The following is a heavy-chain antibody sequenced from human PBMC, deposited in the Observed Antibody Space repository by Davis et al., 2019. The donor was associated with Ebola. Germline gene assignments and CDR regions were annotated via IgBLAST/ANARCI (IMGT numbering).Heavy chain of an antibody. J-gene: IGHJ3*02. Sequence: PGGSLRLSCAASGFTFSSYSMNWVRQAPGKGLEWVSYISSSSTTIYYADSVKGRFTISRDNSKNTLYLQMNSLRAEDTAVYYCAKGTAVAGSDAFDIWGQGTMVTVSS. CDR3: AKGTAVAGSDAFDI. V-gene: IGHV3-48*01. D-gene: IGHD6-19*01. CDR1: GFTFSSYS. CDR2: ISSSSTTI.